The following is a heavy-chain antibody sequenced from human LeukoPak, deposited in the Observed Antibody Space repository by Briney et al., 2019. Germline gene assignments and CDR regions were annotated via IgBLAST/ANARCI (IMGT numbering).Heavy chain of an antibody. V-gene: IGHV3-49*03. J-gene: IGHJ4*02. CDR3: TRVRYCSGGSCYYFDY. D-gene: IGHD2-15*01. Sequence: QPGRSLRLSCTASGFTFGDYAVSWFRQAPGKGLEWVGFIRSKAYGGTTEYAASVKGRFTISRDDSKSIAYLQMNSLKTEDTTVYYCTRVRYCSGGSCYYFDYWGQGTLVTVSS. CDR1: GFTFGDYA. CDR2: IRSKAYGGTT.